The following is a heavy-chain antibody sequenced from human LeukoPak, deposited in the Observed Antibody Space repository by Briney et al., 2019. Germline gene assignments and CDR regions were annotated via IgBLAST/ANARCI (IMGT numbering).Heavy chain of an antibody. Sequence: ASVKVSCKASGYTFTSYYMHWVRQAPGQGLEWMGILNPSGGSTSYAQKFQGRVTITRDMSTSTVYMELSRLRSDDTAVYYCARDRSPAPGRSYGRGHFDYWGQGTLVTVSS. CDR3: ARDRSPAPGRSYGRGHFDY. V-gene: IGHV1-46*01. D-gene: IGHD5-18*01. CDR2: LNPSGGST. J-gene: IGHJ4*02. CDR1: GYTFTSYY.